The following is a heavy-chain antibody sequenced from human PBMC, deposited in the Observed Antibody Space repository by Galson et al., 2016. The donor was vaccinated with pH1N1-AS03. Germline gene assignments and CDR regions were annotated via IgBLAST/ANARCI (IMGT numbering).Heavy chain of an antibody. J-gene: IGHJ6*02. CDR1: GGSISSYY. D-gene: IGHD6-19*01. CDR3: ARDYGSGWSETHYYGMDV. Sequence: SETLSLTCTVSGGSISSYYWSWIRQPPGKGLEWIGYIFYSGSTNYNPSLKSRVTISVDTSKNQFSLKLSSVTAAVTAVYYCARDYGSGWSETHYYGMDVWGQGTTVTVPS. CDR2: IFYSGST. V-gene: IGHV4-59*01.